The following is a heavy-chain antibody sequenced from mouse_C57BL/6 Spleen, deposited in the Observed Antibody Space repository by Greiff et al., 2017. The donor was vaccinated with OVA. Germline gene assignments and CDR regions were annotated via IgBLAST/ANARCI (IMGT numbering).Heavy chain of an antibody. V-gene: IGHV5-6*01. J-gene: IGHJ3*01. CDR3: ARQGYYDYDGFAY. Sequence: LVESGGDLVKPGGSLKLSCAASGFTFSSYGMSWVRQTPDKRLEWVATISSGGSYTYYPDSVKGRFTISRDNAKNTLYLQMSSLKSEDTAMYYCARQGYYDYDGFAYWGQGTLVTVSA. CDR1: GFTFSSYG. CDR2: ISSGGSYT. D-gene: IGHD2-4*01.